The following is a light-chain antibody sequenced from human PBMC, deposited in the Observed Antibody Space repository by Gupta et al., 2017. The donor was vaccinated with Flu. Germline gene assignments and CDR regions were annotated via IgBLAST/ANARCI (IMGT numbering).Light chain of an antibody. CDR2: EVY. CDR3: ISYTSRSTFV. J-gene: IGLJ1*01. Sequence: SALTQPASVSGSPGQSITISCTGTSSDVSDYNSVSWYQQHPGKAPKLMIFEVYNRPAGVSSRFSGSKSGNTASLTISGLQDEDEADYYCISYTSRSTFVFGTGTEVSVL. V-gene: IGLV2-14*01. CDR1: SSDVSDYNS.